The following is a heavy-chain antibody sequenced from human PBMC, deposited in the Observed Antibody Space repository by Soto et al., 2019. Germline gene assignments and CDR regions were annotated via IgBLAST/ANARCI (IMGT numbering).Heavy chain of an antibody. CDR2: IIPIFGTA. V-gene: IGHV1-69*13. CDR3: ESGLILLVPAARSDRYYYYGMDV. J-gene: IGHJ6*02. Sequence: SVKVSCKASGGTLSSYAISWVRQAPGQGLEWMGGIIPIFGTANYAQKFQGRVTITADESTSTAYMELSSLRSEDTAVYYCESGLILLVPAARSDRYYYYGMDVSG. CDR1: GGTLSSYA. D-gene: IGHD2-2*01.